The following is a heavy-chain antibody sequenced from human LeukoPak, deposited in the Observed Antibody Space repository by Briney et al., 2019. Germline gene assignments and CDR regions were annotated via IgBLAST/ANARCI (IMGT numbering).Heavy chain of an antibody. V-gene: IGHV1-2*02. Sequence: ASVKVSCKASGYTFTGYYMHWVRQAPGQGLEWMGWINPNSGGTNYAQTFQGRATMTRDTSISTAYMELSRLRSDDTAVYYCARGRILLWFGELSPLDYWGQGTLVTVSS. CDR1: GYTFTGYY. CDR2: INPNSGGT. D-gene: IGHD3-10*01. CDR3: ARGRILLWFGELSPLDY. J-gene: IGHJ4*02.